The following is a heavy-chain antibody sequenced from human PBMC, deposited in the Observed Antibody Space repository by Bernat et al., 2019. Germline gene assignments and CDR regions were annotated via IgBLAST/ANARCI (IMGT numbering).Heavy chain of an antibody. D-gene: IGHD3-16*01. CDR2: IYSAGST. Sequence: EVHLVETGGGLIQPGGSLRLSCAASGFTVSNYMTWVRQGSGKGLEWVSVIYSAGSTYYADYVKGRFNISGSISKNTLYLQMNNLRAEDTAVYFCARGGGGHYYYGMDVWGQGTTVTVSS. J-gene: IGHJ6*02. CDR3: ARGGGGHYYYGMDV. CDR1: GFTVSNY. V-gene: IGHV3-53*02.